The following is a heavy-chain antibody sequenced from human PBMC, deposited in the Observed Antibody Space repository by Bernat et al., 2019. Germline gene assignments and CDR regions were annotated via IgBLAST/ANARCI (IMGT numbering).Heavy chain of an antibody. CDR2: FYYSGTT. V-gene: IGHV4-30-4*01. D-gene: IGHD2-2*01. CDR3: AILDVGNCTSSSCYYCYGMDV. Sequence: QVQLQESGPGLVKPSQTLSLTCTVSGGSISSGDYYWSWIRQPPGKGLEWIGYFYYSGTTYYNPSLKSRFNISVETSKTQFSLKLRLVTGKDTAVYYWAILDVGNCTSSSCYYCYGMDVWGQGTTVTDS. J-gene: IGHJ6*02. CDR1: GGSISSGDYY.